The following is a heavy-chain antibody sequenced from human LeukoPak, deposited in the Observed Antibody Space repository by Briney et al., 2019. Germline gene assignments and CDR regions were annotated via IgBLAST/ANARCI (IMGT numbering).Heavy chain of an antibody. V-gene: IGHV4-38-2*01. CDR2: IYHSGST. D-gene: IGHD6-13*01. Sequence: PSETLSLTCAVSGYSISSGYYWGWIRQPPGKRLEWIGSIYHSGSTYYNPSLKSRVTISVDTSKNQFSLKLSSVTAADTAVYYCARINRQQLVLDYWGQGTLVTVSS. CDR1: GYSISSGYY. CDR3: ARINRQQLVLDY. J-gene: IGHJ4*02.